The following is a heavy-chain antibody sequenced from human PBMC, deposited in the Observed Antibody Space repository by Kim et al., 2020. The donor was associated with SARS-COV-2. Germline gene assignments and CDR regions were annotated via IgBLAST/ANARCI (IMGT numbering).Heavy chain of an antibody. V-gene: IGHV3-23*01. D-gene: IGHD1-26*01. J-gene: IGHJ4*02. CDR1: GFTFSSYA. Sequence: GGSLRLSCAASGFTFSSYAMSWVRQAPGKGLEWVSAISGSGGSTYYAGSVKGRFTISRDNSKNTLYLQMNSLRVEDTAVYYCAKVPRWELLYFDYWGQGTLVTVSS. CDR3: AKVPRWELLYFDY. CDR2: ISGSGGST.